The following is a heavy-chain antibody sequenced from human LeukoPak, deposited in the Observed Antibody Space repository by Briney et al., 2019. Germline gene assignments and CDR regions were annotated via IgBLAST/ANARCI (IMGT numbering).Heavy chain of an antibody. D-gene: IGHD3-10*01. CDR1: GFTFSRYA. CDR2: IRYDGSNK. Sequence: GGSLRLSCAASGFTFSRYAMQWVRQAPGQGLESGAFIRYDGSNKDYADSVRGRFTISRDISKNTLYLQMNSLRAEDTAVYYCAKDGVRGSAIYYYYMDVWGKGTTVTISS. J-gene: IGHJ6*03. CDR3: AKDGVRGSAIYYYYMDV. V-gene: IGHV3-30*02.